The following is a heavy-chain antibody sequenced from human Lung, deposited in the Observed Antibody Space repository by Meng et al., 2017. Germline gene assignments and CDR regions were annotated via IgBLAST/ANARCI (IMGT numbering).Heavy chain of an antibody. V-gene: IGHV4-34*01. Sequence: QVQLQKWAAGLLQPSETLSLTCVVSGGSFSDYYWSWIRQPPGKGLEWIGEINHSGSTNYNPSLESRATISVDTSQNNLSLKLSSVTAADSAVYYCARGPTTMAHDFDYWGQGTLVTVSS. CDR2: INHSGST. D-gene: IGHD4-11*01. CDR3: ARGPTTMAHDFDY. J-gene: IGHJ4*02. CDR1: GGSFSDYY.